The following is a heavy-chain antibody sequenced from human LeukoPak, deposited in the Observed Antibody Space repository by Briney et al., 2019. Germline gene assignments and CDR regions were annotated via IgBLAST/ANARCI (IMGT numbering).Heavy chain of an antibody. J-gene: IGHJ3*02. V-gene: IGHV3-23*01. D-gene: IGHD6-19*01. CDR1: GFTFSSYA. Sequence: GGSLTLSCAASGFTFSSYAMSWVRQAPGKGLEWVSAISGSGGSTYYEDYVTGRLTICRDNSKNTLYLQMNSLRAEDTAVYYCAKDSLQWLDNPPLAFDIWGQGTMVTVSS. CDR2: ISGSGGST. CDR3: AKDSLQWLDNPPLAFDI.